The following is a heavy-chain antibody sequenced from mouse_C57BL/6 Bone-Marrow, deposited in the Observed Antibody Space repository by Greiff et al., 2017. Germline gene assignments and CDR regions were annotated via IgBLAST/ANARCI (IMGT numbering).Heavy chain of an antibody. CDR1: GFNIQDYY. CDR3: TTPFTTVVATRAY. V-gene: IGHV14-1*01. CDR2: IDPEDGDT. Sequence: VQLQQSGAELVRPGASVKLSCTASGFNIQDYYMHWVKQRPEQGLEWIGRIDPEDGDTEYAPKFQGKATMTADTSSNTAYLQLSSLTSEDTAVYYCTTPFTTVVATRAYWGQGTLVTVSA. D-gene: IGHD1-1*01. J-gene: IGHJ3*01.